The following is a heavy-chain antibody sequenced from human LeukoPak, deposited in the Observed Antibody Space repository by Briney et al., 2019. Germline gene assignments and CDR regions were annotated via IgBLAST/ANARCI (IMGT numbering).Heavy chain of an antibody. J-gene: IGHJ6*03. CDR2: IYYSGST. D-gene: IGHD6-13*01. CDR1: GFTFSSYE. Sequence: PGGSLRLSCAASGFTFSSYEMNWVRQAPGKGLEWIGSIYYSGSTYYNPSLKSRVTISVDTSKNQFSLKLSSVTAADTAVYYCARTSSSSSTYYYYYMDVWGKGTTVTVSS. CDR3: ARTSSSSSTYYYYYMDV. V-gene: IGHV4-39*07.